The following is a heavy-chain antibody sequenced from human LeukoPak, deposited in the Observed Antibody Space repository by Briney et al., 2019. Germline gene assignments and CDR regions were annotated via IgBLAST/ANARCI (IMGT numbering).Heavy chain of an antibody. D-gene: IGHD3-22*01. CDR3: ARVSRRYYYCTFAPYDY. CDR2: IKQDGSEK. J-gene: IGHJ4*02. CDR1: GFTFSSYW. V-gene: IGHV3-7*01. Sequence: PGGSLRLSCAASGFTFSSYWMSWVRQAPGKGLEWVANIKQDGSEKYYVDSVKGRFTISRDNAKNSLYLQMNSLRAEDTALYYWARVSRRYYYCTFAPYDYWGQGTLVTVSS.